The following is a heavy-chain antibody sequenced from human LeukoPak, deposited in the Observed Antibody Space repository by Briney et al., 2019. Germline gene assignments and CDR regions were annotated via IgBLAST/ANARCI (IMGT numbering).Heavy chain of an antibody. J-gene: IGHJ4*02. CDR2: ISWNSGSI. CDR1: GFTFDDYA. Sequence: PGGSLRLSCAASGFTFDDYAMHWVRQAPGKGLEWVSGISWNSGSIGYADSVKGRFTISRDNAKNSLYLQINSLRAEDTAVYYCAKLNSGSYHYTNFDYWGRGTLVTVSS. CDR3: AKLNSGSYHYTNFDY. V-gene: IGHV3-9*01. D-gene: IGHD1-26*01.